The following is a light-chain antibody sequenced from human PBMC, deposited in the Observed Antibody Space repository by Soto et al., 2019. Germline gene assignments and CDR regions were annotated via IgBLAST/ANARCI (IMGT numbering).Light chain of an antibody. CDR1: ENIFKF. V-gene: IGKV1-5*03. CDR2: EAA. J-gene: IGKJ1*01. Sequence: DILLIQSPATLSASVGDRITITCRASENIFKFLAWYQQKPGEAPKLLIYEAANLESGVPSRFSGSGTGTEFTLTISSLQPDDFATYYCQQSNNYPWTFGQGTRVEI. CDR3: QQSNNYPWT.